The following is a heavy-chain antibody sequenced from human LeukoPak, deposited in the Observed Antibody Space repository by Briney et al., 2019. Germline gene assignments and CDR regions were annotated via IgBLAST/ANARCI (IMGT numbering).Heavy chain of an antibody. J-gene: IGHJ3*02. D-gene: IGHD5-18*01. CDR2: ISSYNGNT. V-gene: IGHV1-18*01. Sequence: ASVKVSFKASGYPFTSYGISWVRQAPGQGLEWMGWISSYNGNTNYPQKLQGRVTMTTDTSTSTAYMELRSLRSDDTAVYYCARENRRWIQLWANDAFDIWGQGTMVTVSS. CDR3: ARENRRWIQLWANDAFDI. CDR1: GYPFTSYG.